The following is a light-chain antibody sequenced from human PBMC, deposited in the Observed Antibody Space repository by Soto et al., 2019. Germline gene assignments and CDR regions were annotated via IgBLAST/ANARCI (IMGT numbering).Light chain of an antibody. Sequence: EIVLTQSPGTLSLSPGERATLSCRASQSVSSSYLAWYQQKPGQAPRLLIYGASSRAAGIPDRFSGSGSGTDFTLTISRLEPEDFAVYYCQQYAGSPPWTFGQGTKVDI. CDR2: GAS. V-gene: IGKV3-20*01. J-gene: IGKJ1*01. CDR3: QQYAGSPPWT. CDR1: QSVSSSY.